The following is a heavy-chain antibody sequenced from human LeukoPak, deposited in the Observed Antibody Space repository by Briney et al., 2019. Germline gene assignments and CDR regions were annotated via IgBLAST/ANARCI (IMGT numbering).Heavy chain of an antibody. V-gene: IGHV3-7*01. CDR3: ARDRSWRRGYSGYDTNFDY. J-gene: IGHJ4*02. Sequence: GSLRLSCAASGFTFSSYWMSWVREGLGRRLEWVANIKQDGSEKYYVDSVKGRFTISRDNAKNSLYLQMNSLRAEDTAVYYCARDRSWRRGYSGYDTNFDYWGQGTLVTVSS. CDR1: GFTFSSYW. CDR2: IKQDGSEK. D-gene: IGHD5-12*01.